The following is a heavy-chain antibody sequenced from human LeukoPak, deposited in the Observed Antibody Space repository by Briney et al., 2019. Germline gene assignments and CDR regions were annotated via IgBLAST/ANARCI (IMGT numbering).Heavy chain of an antibody. CDR1: GFTFSSYW. V-gene: IGHV3-74*01. CDR2: INSGGSST. D-gene: IGHD6-19*01. J-gene: IGHJ3*02. Sequence: PGGSLRLSCAASGFTFSSYWMHWVRQAPGKGLEWVSRINSGGSSTIHAHSVKGRFTISRDNAKNTLYLQMNSQRAEDRAVYYCAREESSGWFDAFDIWGQGTMVSVSS. CDR3: AREESSGWFDAFDI.